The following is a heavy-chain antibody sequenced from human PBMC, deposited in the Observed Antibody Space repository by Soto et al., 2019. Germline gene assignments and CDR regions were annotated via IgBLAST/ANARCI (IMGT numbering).Heavy chain of an antibody. J-gene: IGHJ4*02. CDR1: GGSISSYY. D-gene: IGHD2-2*01. Sequence: SETLSLTCTVSGGSISSYYWSWIRQPPGKGLEWIGYIYYSGSTNYNPSLKSRVTISVDTSKNQFSLKLSSVTAADTAVYYCARADPRLVNLFDYWGQGTLVTVSS. V-gene: IGHV4-59*01. CDR3: ARADPRLVNLFDY. CDR2: IYYSGST.